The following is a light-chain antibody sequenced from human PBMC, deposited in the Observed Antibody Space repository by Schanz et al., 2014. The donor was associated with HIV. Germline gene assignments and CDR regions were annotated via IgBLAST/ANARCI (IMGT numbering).Light chain of an antibody. J-gene: IGLJ1*01. CDR3: GTWDSRMSVGFV. CDR2: DNN. V-gene: IGLV1-51*01. Sequence: QSVLTQPPSVSAAPGQRVTISCSGHSYSIGNNFVSWFQQLPGTAPKLLIYDNNKRPSGIPDRFSGSKSGTSATLVITGLQTGDEADYYCGTWDSRMSVGFVFGSGTKLT. CDR1: SYSIGNNF.